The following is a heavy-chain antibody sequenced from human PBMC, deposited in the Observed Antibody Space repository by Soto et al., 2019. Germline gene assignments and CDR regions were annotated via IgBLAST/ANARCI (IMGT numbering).Heavy chain of an antibody. CDR1: GGSISSYY. D-gene: IGHD4-17*01. CDR3: ARSSTVTTYPRFDY. V-gene: IGHV4-59*08. CDR2: IYYSGST. Sequence: SETLSLTCTVSGGSISSYYWSWIRQPPGKGLEWIGYIYYSGSTNYNPSLKSRVTISVDTSKNQFSLRLSSVTAADTAVYYCARSSTVTTYPRFDYWGQGTLVTVSS. J-gene: IGHJ4*02.